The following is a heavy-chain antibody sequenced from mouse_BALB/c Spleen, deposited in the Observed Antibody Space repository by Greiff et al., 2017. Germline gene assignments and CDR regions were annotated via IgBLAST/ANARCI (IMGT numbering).Heavy chain of an antibody. CDR2: IDPSDSET. CDR1: GYSFTSYW. D-gene: IGHD2-1*01. Sequence: QVQLQQSGPQLVRPGASVKISCKASGYSFTSYWMHWVKQRPGQGLEWIGMIDPSDSETRLNQKFKDKATLTVDKSSSTAYMQLSSPTSEDSAVYYCARCYGNYRYFDVWGAGTTVTVSS. V-gene: IGHV1S126*01. J-gene: IGHJ1*01. CDR3: ARCYGNYRYFDV.